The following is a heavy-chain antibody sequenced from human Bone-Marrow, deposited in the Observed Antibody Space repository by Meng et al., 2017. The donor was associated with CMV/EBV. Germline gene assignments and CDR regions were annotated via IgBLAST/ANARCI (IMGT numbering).Heavy chain of an antibody. Sequence: ASVKVSCKASRYTFTGYYMHWMRQAPGQGLEWMGWINPNSGGTNYAQKFQGRVTMTRDTSISTAYMELSRLRSDDTAVYYCARTIVVVPAANEIYYYCIEFWRQGTTVSVSS. J-gene: IGHJ6*02. D-gene: IGHD2-2*01. CDR2: INPNSGGT. V-gene: IGHV1-2*02. CDR1: RYTFTGYY. CDR3: ARTIVVVPAANEIYYYCIEF.